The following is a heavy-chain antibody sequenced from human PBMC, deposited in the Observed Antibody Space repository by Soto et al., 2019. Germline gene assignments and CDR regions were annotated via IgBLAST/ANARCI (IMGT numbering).Heavy chain of an antibody. D-gene: IGHD3-10*01. V-gene: IGHV3-23*01. CDR2: ISGSGGDT. J-gene: IGHJ3*02. Sequence: AGGSLRLSCAASGFTFSGYAMNWVRQAPGKGLNWVSTISGSGGDTYYAGSVKGRFTIFRDNSKNTLYLQMNSLRAEDTAVYYCAKRDGEFAAFDIWGRGTMVTVSS. CDR3: AKRDGEFAAFDI. CDR1: GFTFSGYA.